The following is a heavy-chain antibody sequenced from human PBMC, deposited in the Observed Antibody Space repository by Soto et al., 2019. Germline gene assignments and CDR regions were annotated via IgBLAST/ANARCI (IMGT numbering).Heavy chain of an antibody. J-gene: IGHJ6*02. Sequence: PSETLSVTCAVSGGSISISNWWTCFRQPPGKGLEWIVEIYHSGSTNYNPSLKSRVTISVDKSKNQFSLKLSSVTAADTAVYYCAREQVPDYHYGMDVWGQGTTVTVSS. D-gene: IGHD2-2*01. CDR2: IYHSGST. CDR1: GGSISISNW. CDR3: AREQVPDYHYGMDV. V-gene: IGHV4-4*02.